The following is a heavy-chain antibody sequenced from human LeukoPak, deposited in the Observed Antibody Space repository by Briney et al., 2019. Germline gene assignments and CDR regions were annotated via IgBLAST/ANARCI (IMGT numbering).Heavy chain of an antibody. D-gene: IGHD6-13*01. CDR2: IYTSGST. V-gene: IGHV4-4*09. J-gene: IGHJ5*02. CDR3: ATSAAADLHRWWFDP. Sequence: SETLSLTCTVSGGSISSYYWSWIRQPPGKGLEWIGYIYTSGSTHYNPSLKSRVTISVDTSKNQFSLKLSSVTAADTAVYYCATSAAADLHRWWFDPWGQGTLVTVSS. CDR1: GGSISSYY.